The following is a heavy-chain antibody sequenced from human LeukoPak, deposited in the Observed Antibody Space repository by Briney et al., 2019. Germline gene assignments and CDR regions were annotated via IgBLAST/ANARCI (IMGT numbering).Heavy chain of an antibody. Sequence: PSETLSLTCTVSGGSISSSSYYWGWIRQSPGKGLEWIGRIYGRASTSYNPSLMNRVTMSVDTSKNHFSLQLTSVTAADTAVYYCARYDSRGSASTKSDYWGPGIQVTVSS. CDR2: IYGRAST. CDR3: ARYDSRGSASTKSDY. V-gene: IGHV4-39*02. CDR1: GGSISSSSYY. J-gene: IGHJ4*02. D-gene: IGHD3-3*01.